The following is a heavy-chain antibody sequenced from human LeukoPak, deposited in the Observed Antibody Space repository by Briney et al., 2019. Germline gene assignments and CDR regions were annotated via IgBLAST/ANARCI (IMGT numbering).Heavy chain of an antibody. Sequence: PGGSLRLSCAASGFTVSSNYMSWVRQAPGKGLEWVSVIYSGGSTYYADSVKGRFTISRDNSKNTLYLQMNSLRAEDTAVYYCAVNYGSGSYSPKFDYWGQGTLVTVSS. CDR2: IYSGGST. CDR3: AVNYGSGSYSPKFDY. V-gene: IGHV3-66*01. D-gene: IGHD3-10*01. CDR1: GFTVSSNY. J-gene: IGHJ4*02.